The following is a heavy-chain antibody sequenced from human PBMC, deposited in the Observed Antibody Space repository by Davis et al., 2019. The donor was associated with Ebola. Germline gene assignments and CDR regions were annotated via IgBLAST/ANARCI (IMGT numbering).Heavy chain of an antibody. CDR1: GFAFDNYA. CDR3: ARVRVGAFPYFDY. J-gene: IGHJ4*02. V-gene: IGHV3-48*02. D-gene: IGHD1-26*01. Sequence: GESLKISCAASGFAFDNYAMNWVRQAPGKGLEWVSYISTSSSTIYYADSVKGRFSISRDNAKYSLYLQMNSLRDEDTAMYFCARVRVGAFPYFDYWGQGALVTVSS. CDR2: ISTSSSTI.